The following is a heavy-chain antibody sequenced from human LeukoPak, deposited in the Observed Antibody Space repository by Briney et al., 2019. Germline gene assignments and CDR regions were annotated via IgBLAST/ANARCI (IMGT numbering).Heavy chain of an antibody. Sequence: GGSLRLSCAASGFTFRSYSMTWVRQAPGKGLEWVSSISSSSSYIYYADSVKGRFTISRDNAKNSLYLQMNSLRAEDTAVYYRASGFHSSSSPFDYWGQGTLVTVSS. D-gene: IGHD6-6*01. CDR3: ASGFHSSSSPFDY. V-gene: IGHV3-21*01. J-gene: IGHJ4*02. CDR1: GFTFRSYS. CDR2: ISSSSSYI.